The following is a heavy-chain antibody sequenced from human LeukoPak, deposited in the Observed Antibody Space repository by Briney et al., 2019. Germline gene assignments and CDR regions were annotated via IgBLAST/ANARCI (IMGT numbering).Heavy chain of an antibody. CDR2: IKQDGSAQ. V-gene: IGHV3-7*01. Sequence: GGSLRLSCAASGFTFNGYWMSWVRQAPGKGLEWVANIKQDGSAQYYVGSVKGRFTISRDNAKNSLYLQMNSLRAEDTAVYYCATSSNAPGNYWGQGTLATVSS. CDR1: GFTFNGYW. CDR3: ATSSNAPGNY. J-gene: IGHJ4*02. D-gene: IGHD2-2*01.